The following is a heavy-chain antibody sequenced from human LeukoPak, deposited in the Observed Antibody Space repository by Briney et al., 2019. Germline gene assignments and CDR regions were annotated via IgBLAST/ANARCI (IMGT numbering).Heavy chain of an antibody. CDR3: AKDHGIAVAGTAD. V-gene: IGHV3-23*01. J-gene: IGHJ4*02. D-gene: IGHD6-19*01. CDR1: GFTFSSYA. CDR2: ISGSGGST. Sequence: GRSLRLSCAASGFTFSSYAMSWVRQAPGKGLEWVSAISGSGGSTYYADSVKGRFTISRDNSKSTLYLQMNSLRAEDTAVYYCAKDHGIAVAGTADWGQGTLVTVSS.